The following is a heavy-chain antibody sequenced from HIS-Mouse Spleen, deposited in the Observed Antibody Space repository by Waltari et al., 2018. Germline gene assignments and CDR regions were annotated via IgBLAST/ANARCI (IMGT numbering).Heavy chain of an antibody. J-gene: IGHJ4*02. CDR3: ARLESG. Sequence: EVQLVESGGGLVQHGGSLRLSCAAPGFTCISYWMHWVRQAPAKGLVWVSRIKSDGSSTSYADSVKGRFTISRDNAKNTLYLQMNSLRAEDTAVYYCARLESGWGQGTLVTVSS. CDR1: GFTCISYW. V-gene: IGHV3-74*01. CDR2: IKSDGSST. D-gene: IGHD3-10*01.